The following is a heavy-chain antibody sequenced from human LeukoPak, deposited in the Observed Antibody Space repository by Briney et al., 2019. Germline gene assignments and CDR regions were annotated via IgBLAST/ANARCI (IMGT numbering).Heavy chain of an antibody. V-gene: IGHV3-11*01. D-gene: IGHD1-1*01. CDR2: ISSSGSTK. J-gene: IGHJ4*02. Sequence: GGSLRLSCAASGFTFSDYYMSWIRQAPGKGLEWVSYISSSGSTKYYADSVKGRFTISRDNAKNSYLQMNSLRAEDTAVYYCARDGHAYGRGTPHYWGQGTLVSVSS. CDR1: GFTFSDYY. CDR3: ARDGHAYGRGTPHY.